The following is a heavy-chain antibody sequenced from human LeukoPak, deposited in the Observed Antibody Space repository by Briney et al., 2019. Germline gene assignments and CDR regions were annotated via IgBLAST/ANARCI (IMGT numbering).Heavy chain of an antibody. CDR1: APSISIGSYY. CDR2: IYTTGST. CDR3: ARGGVT. J-gene: IGHJ6*01. D-gene: IGHD3-16*01. Sequence: LQTLSPTCTVAAPSISIGSYYWSWIRQPAGKGLEWIGRIYTTGSTKYNPSVKRRVPKSVATSKYQCSLKLCALTAPDTAADYCARGGVTWGQG. V-gene: IGHV4-61*02.